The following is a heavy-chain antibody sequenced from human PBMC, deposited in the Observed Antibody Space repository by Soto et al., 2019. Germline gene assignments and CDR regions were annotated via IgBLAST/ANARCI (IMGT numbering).Heavy chain of an antibody. CDR2: INSDGSST. CDR1: GFTFSSYW. D-gene: IGHD6-13*01. J-gene: IGHJ6*02. V-gene: IGHV3-74*01. CDR3: ARLGIPGIAAAGRHTYYYYYGMDV. Sequence: EVQLVESGGGLVQPGGSLRLSCAASGFTFSSYWMHWVRQAPGKGLVWVARINSDGSSTSYADSVKGRFTISRDNAKNTLYLQMNSLRAEDTAVYYCARLGIPGIAAAGRHTYYYYYGMDVWGQGTTVTVSS.